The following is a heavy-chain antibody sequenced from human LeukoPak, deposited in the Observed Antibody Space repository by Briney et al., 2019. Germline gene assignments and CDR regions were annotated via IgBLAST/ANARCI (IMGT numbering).Heavy chain of an antibody. CDR3: ASLYGSGSYFDGMDV. J-gene: IGHJ6*02. CDR1: GDSISTKNW. Sequence: SETLSLTCAVSGDSISTKNWWSWVRQPPGKGLEWIGEIYHTGSTNYTPSLKSRVTISVDTSKNQFSLKLSSVTAADTAVYYCASLYGSGSYFDGMDVWGQGTAVTVSS. D-gene: IGHD3-10*01. V-gene: IGHV4-4*02. CDR2: IYHTGST.